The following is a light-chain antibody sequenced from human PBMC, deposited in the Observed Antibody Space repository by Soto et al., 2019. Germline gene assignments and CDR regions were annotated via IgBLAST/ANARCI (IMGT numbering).Light chain of an antibody. J-gene: IGKJ1*01. CDR2: LAS. CDR1: QSISTF. Sequence: DILMTQSPSSLSASVGDRVTLTCRASQSISTFLAWYQQKPGKAPKLLVYLASNLPVGVPSRFTGGGSGTEFTLTINSLQPDDCGTDYCRQDHVLSTFGPGTKVEVK. V-gene: IGKV1-5*03. CDR3: RQDHVLST.